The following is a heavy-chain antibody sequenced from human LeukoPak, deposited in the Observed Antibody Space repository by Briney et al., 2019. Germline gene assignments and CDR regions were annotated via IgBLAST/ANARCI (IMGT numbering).Heavy chain of an antibody. D-gene: IGHD3-22*01. V-gene: IGHV3-21*01. Sequence: PGGSLRLSCAASGFTFSSYSMNWVRQAPGKGLEWVSSISSSSSYIYYADSVKGRFTISRDNAKNSLYLQMNSLRAEDTAVYYCARDPYYYDSSGYLGYFDYWGQGTLVTVSS. CDR3: ARDPYYYDSSGYLGYFDY. CDR2: ISSSSSYI. CDR1: GFTFSSYS. J-gene: IGHJ4*02.